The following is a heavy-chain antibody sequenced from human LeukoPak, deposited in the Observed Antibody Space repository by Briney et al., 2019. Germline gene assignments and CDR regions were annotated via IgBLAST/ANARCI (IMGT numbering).Heavy chain of an antibody. Sequence: ASVKVSCKASGYTFTGYYMHWVRQAPGQGLEWMGRINPNSGGTNYAQKFQGRVTMTRDTSISTAYMELSRLRSDDTAVYYCAIRFQEQQLVEIDYWGQGTLVTVSS. J-gene: IGHJ4*02. D-gene: IGHD6-13*01. CDR3: AIRFQEQQLVEIDY. V-gene: IGHV1-2*06. CDR2: INPNSGGT. CDR1: GYTFTGYY.